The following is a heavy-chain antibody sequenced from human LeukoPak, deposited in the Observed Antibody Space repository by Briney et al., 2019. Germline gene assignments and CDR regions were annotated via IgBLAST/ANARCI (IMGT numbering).Heavy chain of an antibody. J-gene: IGHJ3*02. CDR2: ISSSSSYT. CDR3: ARSPGIAAAGTPDAFDI. V-gene: IGHV3-21*01. D-gene: IGHD6-13*01. Sequence: PGGSLRLSCAASGFTFSSYSMNWVRQAPGKGLEWVSSISSSSSYTYYADSVKGRFTISRDNAKNSLYLQMNSLRAEDTAVYYCARSPGIAAAGTPDAFDIWGQGTMVTVSS. CDR1: GFTFSSYS.